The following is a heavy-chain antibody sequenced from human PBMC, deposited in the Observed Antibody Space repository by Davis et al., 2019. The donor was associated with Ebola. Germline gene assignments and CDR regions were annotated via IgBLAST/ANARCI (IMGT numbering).Heavy chain of an antibody. V-gene: IGHV4-59*02. CDR3: ARDVRIAAAGTSYYYGMDV. Sequence: MPSETLSLTCTVSGGSVSNYYWSWIRQPPGKGLEWIGYIYYRGSTNYNPSLKSRVTISVDTSKNQFSLKLSSVTAADTAVYYCARDVRIAAAGTSYYYGMDVWGQGTTVTVSS. CDR2: IYYRGST. J-gene: IGHJ6*02. CDR1: GGSVSNYY. D-gene: IGHD6-13*01.